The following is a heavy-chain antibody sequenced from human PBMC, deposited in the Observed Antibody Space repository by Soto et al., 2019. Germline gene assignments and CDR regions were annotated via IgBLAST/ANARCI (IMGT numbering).Heavy chain of an antibody. Sequence: SETLSLICAVYGGSFSGYYWSWIRQPPGKGLEWIGEINHSGSTNYNPSLKSRVTISVDTSKNQFSLKLSSVTAADTAVYYCARAMPIAAAGTRAFDIWGQGTMVTVSS. D-gene: IGHD6-13*01. CDR2: INHSGST. J-gene: IGHJ3*02. CDR1: GGSFSGYY. CDR3: ARAMPIAAAGTRAFDI. V-gene: IGHV4-34*01.